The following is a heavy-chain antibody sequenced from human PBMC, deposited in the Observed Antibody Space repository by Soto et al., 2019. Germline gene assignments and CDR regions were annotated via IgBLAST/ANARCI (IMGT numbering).Heavy chain of an antibody. J-gene: IGHJ6*01. CDR2: INAGNGNT. CDR1: GYTFTSYA. D-gene: IGHD3-3*01. Sequence: ASVKVSCKASGYTFTSYAMHWVRQAPGQRLEWMGWINAGNGNTKDSQKFQGRVTITRDTSASTAYMELSSLRSEDTAVYYCATDQKYVYDFLRGPTAYYYGMDVWGQGTTVTVSS. CDR3: ATDQKYVYDFLRGPTAYYYGMDV. V-gene: IGHV1-3*01.